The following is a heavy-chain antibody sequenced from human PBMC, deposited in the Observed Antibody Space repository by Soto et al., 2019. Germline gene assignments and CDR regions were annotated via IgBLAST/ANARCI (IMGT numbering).Heavy chain of an antibody. D-gene: IGHD2-15*01. Sequence: QVQLVESGGGVVQPETSLRLSCTVSGFTFRNYPMHWVRQAPGKGLEWVAVISYDGTNQYYTHSVKGRFTISRDNSKNTLYLVMNSLRPEDTAVYYCARESTLGYYYGLDVWGQGTTVTASS. CDR1: GFTFRNYP. V-gene: IGHV3-30-3*01. J-gene: IGHJ6*02. CDR3: ARESTLGYYYGLDV. CDR2: ISYDGTNQ.